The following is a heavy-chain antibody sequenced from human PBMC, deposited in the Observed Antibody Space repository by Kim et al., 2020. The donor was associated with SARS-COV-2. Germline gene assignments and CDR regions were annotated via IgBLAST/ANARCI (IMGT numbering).Heavy chain of an antibody. V-gene: IGHV3-23*01. Sequence: GGSLRLSCAASGFTFNTHAMTWVRQAPGKGLEWVSTVSGSDATPYDASSKERFSISCNINTKNPFFQLNSRLGVDTAADYYCKRNTWFTLMGSGGQGT. J-gene: IGHJ1*01. D-gene: IGHD2-15*01. CDR3: CKRNTWFTLMGS. CDR2: VSGSDATP. CDR1: GFTFNTHA.